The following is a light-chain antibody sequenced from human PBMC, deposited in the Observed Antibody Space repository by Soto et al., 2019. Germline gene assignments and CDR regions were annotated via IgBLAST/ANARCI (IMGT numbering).Light chain of an antibody. CDR3: PQYGSTPRT. J-gene: IGKJ1*01. V-gene: IGKV3-20*01. CDR1: QGVSSGY. CDR2: STS. Sequence: EIVLTQSPGTLSLSPGETATLSCRASQGVSSGYLAWYQQNPGQPPRLLISSTSYRATGIPDRFSGSGSGTDFTLTISRLEPEDFAVYYCPQYGSTPRTFGQGTKVEIK.